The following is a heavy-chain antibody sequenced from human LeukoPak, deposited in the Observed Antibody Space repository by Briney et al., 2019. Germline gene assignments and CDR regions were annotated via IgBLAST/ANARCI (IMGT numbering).Heavy chain of an antibody. J-gene: IGHJ4*02. D-gene: IGHD6-13*01. V-gene: IGHV3-23*01. CDR3: AKLYTSRWYNDY. CDR2: MSNIGSST. CDR1: GFTFSSYA. Sequence: GGSLRLSCAASGFTFSSYAMSWVRQAPGKGLEWVSAMSNIGSSTSYADSVKGRFTISRDNSKNTLYLQMDSLRAEDAAVYYCAKLYTSRWYNDYWGQGTLVTVSS.